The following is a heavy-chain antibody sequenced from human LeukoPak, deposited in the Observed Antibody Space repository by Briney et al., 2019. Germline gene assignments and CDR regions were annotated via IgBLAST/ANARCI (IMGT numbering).Heavy chain of an antibody. V-gene: IGHV1-46*01. CDR2: INPSVGST. Sequence: ASVKVSCKASGYTFTSYYIHWVRQAPGQGLEWMGIINPSVGSTSYAQKFQGRVTVTRGMSTSTVSMELTSLRSEDTAIYYCARATFSVLSSSGFDYWGQGALVTVSS. J-gene: IGHJ4*02. CDR3: ARATFSVLSSSGFDY. D-gene: IGHD6-6*01. CDR1: GYTFTSYY.